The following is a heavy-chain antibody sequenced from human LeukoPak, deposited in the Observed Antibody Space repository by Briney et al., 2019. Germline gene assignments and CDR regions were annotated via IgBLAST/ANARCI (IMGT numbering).Heavy chain of an antibody. CDR3: ARVNPLSSGWTDLDY. D-gene: IGHD6-19*01. CDR1: GGSISSSNW. J-gene: IGHJ4*02. CDR2: IYHSGST. V-gene: IGHV4-4*02. Sequence: PSETLSLTCAVSGGSISSSNWWSWVRQPPGKGLEWIGEIYHSGSTNYNPSLKSRVTISVDKSKNQFSLKLSSVTAADTAVYYCARVNPLSSGWTDLDYWGQGTLVTVSS.